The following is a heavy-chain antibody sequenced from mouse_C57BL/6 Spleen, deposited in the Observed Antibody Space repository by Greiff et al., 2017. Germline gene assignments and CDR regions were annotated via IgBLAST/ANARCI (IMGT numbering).Heavy chain of an antibody. V-gene: IGHV1-82*01. CDR2: IYPGDGDT. D-gene: IGHD2-2*01. J-gene: IGHJ1*03. CDR1: GYAFSSSW. CDR3: ASYGYFWYFDV. Sequence: QVQLQQSGPELVKPGASVKISCKASGYAFSSSWMNWVKQRPGKGREWIGRIYPGDGDTTYNGKFKGKATLTADKSSSTAYMQLSSLTSEDSAVYFCASYGYFWYFDVWGTGTTVTVSS.